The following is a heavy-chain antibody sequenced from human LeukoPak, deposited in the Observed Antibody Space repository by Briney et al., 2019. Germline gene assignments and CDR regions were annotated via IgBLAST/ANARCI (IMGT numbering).Heavy chain of an antibody. V-gene: IGHV1-18*01. J-gene: IGHJ6*02. CDR1: GYTFTSYG. CDR3: ARGLRWSGYYIVYYYYGMDV. CDR2: ISAYNGNT. Sequence: GASVKVSCKASGYTFTSYGISWVRQAPGQGLEWMGWISAYNGNTSYAQKLQGRVTMTTDTSTSTAYMELRSLRSDDTAVYYCARGLRWSGYYIVYYYYGMDVWGQGTTVTVSS. D-gene: IGHD3-3*01.